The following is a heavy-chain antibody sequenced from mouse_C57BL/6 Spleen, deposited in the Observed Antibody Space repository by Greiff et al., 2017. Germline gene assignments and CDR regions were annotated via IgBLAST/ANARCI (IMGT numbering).Heavy chain of an antibody. CDR2: INPSNGGT. J-gene: IGHJ2*01. D-gene: IGHD1-1*01. CDR3: ARSVGSDYYGSSYDY. Sequence: QVQLQQPGTELVKPGASVKLSCKASGYTFTSYWMHWVKQRPGQGLEWIGNINPSNGGTNYNEKFKSKATLTVDKSSSTAYMQLSSLTSEDSAVYYGARSVGSDYYGSSYDYWGQGTTLTVSS. CDR1: GYTFTSYW. V-gene: IGHV1-53*01.